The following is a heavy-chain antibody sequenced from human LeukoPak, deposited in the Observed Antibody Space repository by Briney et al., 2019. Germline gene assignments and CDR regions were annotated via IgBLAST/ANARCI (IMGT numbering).Heavy chain of an antibody. D-gene: IGHD3-10*01. J-gene: IGHJ6*02. CDR1: GGSISRSSYY. CDR2: ISDSGST. Sequence: PSETLSLTCIVSGGSISRSSYYWGWLRQPPGKGLEWIGSISDSGSTYYSPSLKSRVTISVDTSRNQFSLKLRFVPAADTAVYYCARQDIWFGELVVWGQGTTVTVSS. CDR3: ARQDIWFGELVV. V-gene: IGHV4-39*01.